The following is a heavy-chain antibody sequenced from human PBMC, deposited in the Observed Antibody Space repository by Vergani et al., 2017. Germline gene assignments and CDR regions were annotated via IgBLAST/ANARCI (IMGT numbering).Heavy chain of an antibody. V-gene: IGHV3-30*02. D-gene: IGHD1-26*01. J-gene: IGHJ6*02. CDR1: GYTFGHFD. Sequence: QEQLLQSGGGVVQPGGSLRLSCIGSGYTFGHFDMHWVRQAPGKGLAWVAFIRYDGSNPQYIDSVKGRFTISRDNSKDTLFLQMNVLRPEDTGTYCCAKKGGSLYYYGVDVWGQGTTITVSS. CDR2: IRYDGSNP. CDR3: AKKGGSLYYYGVDV.